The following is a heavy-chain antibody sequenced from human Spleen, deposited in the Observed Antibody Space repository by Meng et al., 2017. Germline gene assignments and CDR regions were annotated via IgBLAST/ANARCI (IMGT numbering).Heavy chain of an antibody. J-gene: IGHJ5*01. Sequence: GESLKISCAASGFTFSSYDMNWVRQAPGKGLEWVSYISSGGRTIDYADSVKGRFTISRDNDKNSLYLQMNSLGAEDTAVYYCTTDLPFTEGGVIKTWGQGTLVTVSS. V-gene: IGHV3-48*03. CDR3: TTDLPFTEGGVIKT. D-gene: IGHD3-16*02. CDR2: ISSGGRTI. CDR1: GFTFSSYD.